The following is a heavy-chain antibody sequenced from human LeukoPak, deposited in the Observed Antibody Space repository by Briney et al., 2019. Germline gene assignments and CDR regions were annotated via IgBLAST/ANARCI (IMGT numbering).Heavy chain of an antibody. CDR1: GGTFSSYA. J-gene: IGHJ4*02. CDR3: VGYDFWSGYYMGVY. Sequence: ASVKVSCKASGGTFSSYAISWVRQAPGQGLEWMGWINPNSGGTNYAQKFQGRVTMTRDTSISTAYMELSRLRSDDTAVYYCVGYDFWSGYYMGVYWGQGTLVTVSS. D-gene: IGHD3-3*01. V-gene: IGHV1-2*02. CDR2: INPNSGGT.